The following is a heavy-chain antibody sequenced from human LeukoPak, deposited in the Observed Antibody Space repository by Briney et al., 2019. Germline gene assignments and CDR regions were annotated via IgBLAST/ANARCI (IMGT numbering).Heavy chain of an antibody. D-gene: IGHD3-3*01. Sequence: GGSLRLSCAESGFTFSRFGMHWVRQAPGKGLERVSLIPYDGSNKKFADSVKGRFTISRDDSKNTLYLQMNSLRAEGTAVYYCAKDNPRFLEWPGYSFDYCGQGALVTVSS. CDR2: IPYDGSNK. CDR1: GFTFSRFG. CDR3: AKDNPRFLEWPGYSFDY. J-gene: IGHJ4*02. V-gene: IGHV3-30*02.